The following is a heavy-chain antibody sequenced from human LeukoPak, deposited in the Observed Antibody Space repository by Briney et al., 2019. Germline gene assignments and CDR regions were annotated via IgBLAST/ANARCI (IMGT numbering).Heavy chain of an antibody. D-gene: IGHD3-9*01. CDR2: ISAYNGNT. CDR3: AREKDFDWFLDY. CDR1: GYAFTSYG. V-gene: IGHV1-18*01. J-gene: IGHJ4*02. Sequence: ASVKVSCKASGYAFTSYGISWVRQAPGQGREWMGWISAYNGNTNYAQKLQGRVTMTTDTSTSTAYMELRSLRSDDTAVYYCAREKDFDWFLDYWGQGTLVTVSS.